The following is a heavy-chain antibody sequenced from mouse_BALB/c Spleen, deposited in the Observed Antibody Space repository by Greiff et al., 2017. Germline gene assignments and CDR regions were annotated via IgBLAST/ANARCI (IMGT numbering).Heavy chain of an antibody. V-gene: IGHV1S127*01. CDR1: GYTFTSYW. CDR3: TRPYGNYPFAD. CDR2: IDPSDSYT. Sequence: VQLQQPGAELVKPGASVKMSCKASGYTFTSYWMHWVKQRPGQGLEWIGVIDPSDSYTSYNQKFKGKATLTVDTSSSTAYMQLSSLTSEDSAVYYCTRPYGNYPFADWGQGTLVTVSA. D-gene: IGHD2-1*01. J-gene: IGHJ3*01.